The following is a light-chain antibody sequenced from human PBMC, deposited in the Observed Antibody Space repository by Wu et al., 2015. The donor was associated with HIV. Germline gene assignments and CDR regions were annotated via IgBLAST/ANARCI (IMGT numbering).Light chain of an antibody. CDR1: QNINNC. Sequence: DIQMTQSPSSLSASAGDRVTITCRASQNINNCLNWYQQKPGKAPELLISTASSLHPGVPSRFSGSGSGTEFTLTISGLQPEDSAAYYCQQGFSTPQTFGQGTKVEIK. V-gene: IGKV1-39*01. J-gene: IGKJ1*01. CDR3: QQGFSTPQT. CDR2: TAS.